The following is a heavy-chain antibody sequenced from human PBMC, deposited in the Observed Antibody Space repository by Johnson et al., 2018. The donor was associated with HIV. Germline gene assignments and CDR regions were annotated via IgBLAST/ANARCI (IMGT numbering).Heavy chain of an antibody. Sequence: QVQLVESGGGVVQPGRSLRLSCAASGFAFSSYGMHWVRQAPGKGLEWVAIISYDGSNKYYADSVKGRFTISRDNSKNTLYLQMNSLRAEDTAGYSCASVVVGPTPGAFDIWGQGTMVTVSS. CDR1: GFAFSSYG. CDR3: ASVVVGPTPGAFDI. V-gene: IGHV3-30*03. CDR2: ISYDGSNK. J-gene: IGHJ3*02. D-gene: IGHD1-26*01.